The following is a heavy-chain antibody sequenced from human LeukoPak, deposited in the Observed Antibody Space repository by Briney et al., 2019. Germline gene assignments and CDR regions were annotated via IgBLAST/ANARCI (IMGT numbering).Heavy chain of an antibody. CDR2: ISAYNGNT. CDR1: GYTFTSYG. D-gene: IGHD6-13*01. Sequence: ASVKVSCKASGYTFTSYGISWVRQAPGQGLEWMGWISAYNGNTNYAQKLQGRVTMTTDTSTSTAYMELRSLRSDDTAVYYCARHSSSWYADSPLFGWGQGTLVTVSS. J-gene: IGHJ4*02. V-gene: IGHV1-18*01. CDR3: ARHSSSWYADSPLFG.